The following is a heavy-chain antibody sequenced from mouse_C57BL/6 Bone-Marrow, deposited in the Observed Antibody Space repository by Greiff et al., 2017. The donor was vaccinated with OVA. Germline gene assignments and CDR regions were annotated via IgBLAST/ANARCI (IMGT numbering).Heavy chain of an antibody. J-gene: IGHJ1*03. V-gene: IGHV1-5*01. CDR2: IYPGNSDT. CDR3: TRGGLRRWYFDV. CDR1: GYTFTSYW. Sequence: EVQLQQSGTVLARPGASVKMSCKTSGYTFTSYWMHWVKQRPGQGLEWIGAIYPGNSDTSYNQKFKGKAKLTAVTSASTAYLELSSLTNEDSAVYYCTRGGLRRWYFDVWGTGTTVTVSS. D-gene: IGHD2-2*01.